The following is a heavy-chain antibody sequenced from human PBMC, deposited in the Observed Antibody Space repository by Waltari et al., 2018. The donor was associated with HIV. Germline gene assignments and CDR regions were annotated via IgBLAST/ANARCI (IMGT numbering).Heavy chain of an antibody. V-gene: IGHV3-74*01. CDR1: GFSFSDYW. Sequence: LVQSGGGLVQPGGSLRLSCAASGFSFSDYWMHWVRQRPWKGLEWVSRMNSDGGDATYADSVKGRFTVSRDNAKNTLFLEMSSLRVEDTAVYYCARDDYDFWSGPRRDKNYGMDVWGQGTAVTVSS. CDR2: MNSDGGDA. CDR3: ARDDYDFWSGPRRDKNYGMDV. J-gene: IGHJ6*02. D-gene: IGHD3-3*01.